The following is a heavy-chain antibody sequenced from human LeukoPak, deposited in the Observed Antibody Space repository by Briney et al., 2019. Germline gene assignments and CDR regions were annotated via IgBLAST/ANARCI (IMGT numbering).Heavy chain of an antibody. V-gene: IGHV3-30*02. J-gene: IGHJ6*03. Sequence: PGGSLRLSCAASGFSFRNYGIHWVRQAPGKGLEWVAFIRVDESNRSYADSVKGRFTISRDNSKNTLSLQMNSLRVEDTAVYYCAKQMVEGHHYHYMDVWGKGTSVTVSS. CDR2: IRVDESNR. D-gene: IGHD2-15*01. CDR3: AKQMVEGHHYHYMDV. CDR1: GFSFRNYG.